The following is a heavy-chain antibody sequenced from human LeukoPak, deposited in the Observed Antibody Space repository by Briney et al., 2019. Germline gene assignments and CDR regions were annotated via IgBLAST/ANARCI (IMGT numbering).Heavy chain of an antibody. D-gene: IGHD2-8*01. CDR3: AREDVVLVDAVRYYYYGMDV. CDR1: GYMFTSFG. CDR2: INPSGGST. Sequence: GASVKVPCKASGYMFTSFGISWVRRAPGQGLEWMGIINPSGGSTSYAQEFQDRVTMTRDTSTSTVYMELSSLKSEDTAVYYCAREDVVLVDAVRYYYYGMDVWGQGTTVTVSS. V-gene: IGHV1-46*01. J-gene: IGHJ6*02.